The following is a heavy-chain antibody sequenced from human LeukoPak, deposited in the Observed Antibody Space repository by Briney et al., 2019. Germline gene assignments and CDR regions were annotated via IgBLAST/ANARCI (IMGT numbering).Heavy chain of an antibody. D-gene: IGHD6-13*01. Sequence: PGGSLRLSCAASGFTFSSYAMSWVRQAPGKGLEWVSAISGSGGSTYYADSVKGRFTISRDNSKNTLYLRMNSLRAEDTAVYYCAKVLGSSWYTTGYFDYWGQGTLVTVSS. CDR3: AKVLGSSWYTTGYFDY. CDR2: ISGSGGST. V-gene: IGHV3-23*01. J-gene: IGHJ4*02. CDR1: GFTFSSYA.